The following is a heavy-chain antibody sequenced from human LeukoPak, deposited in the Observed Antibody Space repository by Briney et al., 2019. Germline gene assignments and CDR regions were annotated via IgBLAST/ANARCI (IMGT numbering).Heavy chain of an antibody. CDR2: ISYIGRT. D-gene: IGHD4-17*01. CDR1: DDSFSSHY. CDR3: ARDLVTVTKGFDI. Sequence: PSETLFLTCAVSDDSFSSHYWTWIRQPPGKGLEWIGYISYIGRTNYNPSLKSRVTISIDTSKNQFSLKLTSVTAADTAVYYCARDLVTVTKGFDIWGQGTMVSVSS. J-gene: IGHJ3*02. V-gene: IGHV4-59*11.